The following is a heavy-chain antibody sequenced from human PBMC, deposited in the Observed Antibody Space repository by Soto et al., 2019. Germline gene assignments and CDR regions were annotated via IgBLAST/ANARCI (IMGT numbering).Heavy chain of an antibody. D-gene: IGHD6-19*01. CDR1: VGTIRSPDW. V-gene: IGHV4-4*02. Sequence: PSETLSLTCGVSVGTIRSPDWWTWVRQPPGKGLEWIGEIFQSGSTNYTPSLESRVTISVDKSKNQFSLTLPSVTAADTAVYFCARGRGRYSSVWSWFDPWGQGILVTVSS. CDR2: IFQSGST. CDR3: ARGRGRYSSVWSWFDP. J-gene: IGHJ5*02.